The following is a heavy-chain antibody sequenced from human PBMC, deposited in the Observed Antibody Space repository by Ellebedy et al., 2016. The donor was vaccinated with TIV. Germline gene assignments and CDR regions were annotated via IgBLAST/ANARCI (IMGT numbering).Heavy chain of an antibody. CDR1: GFTFSSYW. CDR2: ISGSGGST. CDR3: ARDRGKGAYGDY. J-gene: IGHJ4*02. D-gene: IGHD3-10*01. V-gene: IGHV3-23*01. Sequence: GGSLRLSCAASGFTFSSYWMSWVRQAPGKGLEWVSAISGSGGSTYYADSVKGRFTISRDNSKNTLYLQMNSLRAEDTAMYYCARDRGKGAYGDYWGQGTLVTVSS.